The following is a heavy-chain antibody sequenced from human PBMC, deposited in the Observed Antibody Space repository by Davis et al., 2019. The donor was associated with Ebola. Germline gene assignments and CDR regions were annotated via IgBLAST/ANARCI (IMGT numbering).Heavy chain of an antibody. V-gene: IGHV1-46*01. CDR2: INPSGGNT. CDR1: GYTFTSYY. D-gene: IGHD1-7*01. Sequence: ASVKVSCKASGYTFTSYYMHWVRQAPGQGLEWMGIINPSGGNTNYAQKLQGRVTMTTDTSTSTAYMELSRLRSDDTAVYYCARGRLTGTTMNYYYGMDVWGQGTTVTVSS. CDR3: ARGRLTGTTMNYYYGMDV. J-gene: IGHJ6*02.